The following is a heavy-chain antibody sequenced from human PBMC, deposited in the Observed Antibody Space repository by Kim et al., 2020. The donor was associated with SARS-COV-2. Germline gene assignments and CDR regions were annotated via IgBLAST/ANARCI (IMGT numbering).Heavy chain of an antibody. Sequence: GGSLRLSCAASGFTFSSYAMSWVRQAPGKGLEWVSAISGSGGSTYYADSVKGRFTISRDNSKNTLYLQMNSLRAEDTAVYYCAKDGSRMVRGRVWWTYFDYWGQGTLVTVSS. CDR1: GFTFSSYA. CDR3: AKDGSRMVRGRVWWTYFDY. J-gene: IGHJ4*02. V-gene: IGHV3-23*01. D-gene: IGHD3-10*01. CDR2: ISGSGGST.